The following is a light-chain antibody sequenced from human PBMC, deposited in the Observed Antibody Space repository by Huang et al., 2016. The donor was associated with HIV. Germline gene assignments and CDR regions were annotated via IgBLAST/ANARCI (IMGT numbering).Light chain of an antibody. V-gene: IGKV3-20*01. CDR1: QTVNSNF. Sequence: EIVLTQSPGTLALSPGERATLSCRASQTVNSNFLAWYPQKPGQAPRLLISGASNMATVIPDRFSGSGSGTDFTLTITRLEPEDFAIYYCQQYGSSPLTFGGGTRVEIK. CDR3: QQYGSSPLT. J-gene: IGKJ4*01. CDR2: GAS.